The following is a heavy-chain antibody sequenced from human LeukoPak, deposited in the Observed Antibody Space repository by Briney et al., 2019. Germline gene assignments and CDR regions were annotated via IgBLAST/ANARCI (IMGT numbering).Heavy chain of an antibody. Sequence: PSETLSLTCTVSGGSISSYDWSWIRQPPGKGLEWIGYIYYSGSTNYNPSLKSRVTISVDTSKNQFSLKLSSVTAADTAVYYCARQGKEIYYYYGMDVWGQGTTVTVSS. D-gene: IGHD5-24*01. CDR3: ARQGKEIYYYYGMDV. J-gene: IGHJ6*02. V-gene: IGHV4-59*08. CDR2: IYYSGST. CDR1: GGSISSYD.